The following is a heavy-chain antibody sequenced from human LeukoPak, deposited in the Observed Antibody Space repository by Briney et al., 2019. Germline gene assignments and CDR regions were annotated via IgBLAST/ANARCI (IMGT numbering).Heavy chain of an antibody. V-gene: IGHV3-9*01. J-gene: IGHJ3*02. D-gene: IGHD6-19*01. CDR1: GFTFDDYA. CDR3: AKSNTPGIAVAGTFDI. CDR2: ISWNSGSI. Sequence: GRSLRLSCAASGFTFDDYAMHWVRQAPGKGLEWVSGISWNSGSIAYADSVKGRFTISRDNAKNSLYLQMNSLRAEDTALYYCAKSNTPGIAVAGTFDIWGQGTMVTVSS.